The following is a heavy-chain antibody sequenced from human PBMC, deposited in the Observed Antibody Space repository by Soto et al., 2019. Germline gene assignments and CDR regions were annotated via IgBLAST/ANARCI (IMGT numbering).Heavy chain of an antibody. CDR2: IYYSGST. J-gene: IGHJ4*02. Sequence: SETLSLTCTVSGGSISSGGYYWSWIRQHPGKGLEWIGYIYYSGSTYYNPSLKSRVTISVDTSKNQFSLKLSSVTAADTAVYYCARVWSMITFGGVIVKNKVFDYWGQGTLVTVSS. D-gene: IGHD3-16*02. V-gene: IGHV4-31*03. CDR1: GGSISSGGYY. CDR3: ARVWSMITFGGVIVKNKVFDY.